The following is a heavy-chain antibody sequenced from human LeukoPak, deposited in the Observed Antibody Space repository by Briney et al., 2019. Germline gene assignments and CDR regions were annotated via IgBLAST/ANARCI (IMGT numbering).Heavy chain of an antibody. J-gene: IGHJ3*02. CDR1: GDSVSSNSAI. CDR3: ARGPLKYGFDI. Sequence: SQTLSLTCAISGDSVSSNSAIWNWIRQSPSRGLEWLGRTYYRSKWYNDYAVSVKSRITINPDTSKDQFSLQLSSVTPEDTAVYYCARGPLKYGFDIWGQGTMVTVSS. CDR2: TYYRSKWYN. V-gene: IGHV6-1*01.